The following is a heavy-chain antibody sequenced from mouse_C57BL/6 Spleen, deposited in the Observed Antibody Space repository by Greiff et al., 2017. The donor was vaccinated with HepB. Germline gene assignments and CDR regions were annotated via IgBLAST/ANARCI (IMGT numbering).Heavy chain of an antibody. V-gene: IGHV5-17*01. CDR1: GFTFSDYG. D-gene: IGHD4-1*01. Sequence: EVKLMESGGGLVKPGGSLKLSCAASGFTFSDYGMHWVRQAPEKGLEWVAYISSGSSTIYYADTVKGRFTISRDNAKNTLFLQMTSLRSEDTSMYYCARRKLTGIDYWGQGTTLTVSS. J-gene: IGHJ2*01. CDR3: ARRKLTGIDY. CDR2: ISSGSSTI.